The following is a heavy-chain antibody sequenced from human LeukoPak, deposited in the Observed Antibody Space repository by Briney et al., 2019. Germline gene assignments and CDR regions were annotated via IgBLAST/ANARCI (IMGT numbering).Heavy chain of an antibody. CDR2: IYYSGST. D-gene: IGHD6-6*01. V-gene: IGHV4-59*08. J-gene: IGHJ6*02. CDR3: ARLPWYSSSRPYGMDV. CDR1: GGSISSYY. Sequence: SETLSLTCTVSGGSISSYYWSWIRQPPGKGLEWIGYIYYSGSTNYNPSLKSRVTISVDTSKNQFSLKLSSVTAADTAVYYCARLPWYSSSRPYGMDVWGQGTTVTVSS.